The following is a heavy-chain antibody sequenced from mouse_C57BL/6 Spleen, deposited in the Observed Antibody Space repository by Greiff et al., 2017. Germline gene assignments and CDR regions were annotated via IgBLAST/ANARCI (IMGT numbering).Heavy chain of an antibody. V-gene: IGHV1-26*01. Sequence: EVQLQQSGPELVKPAASVKISCKASGYTFTDYYMNWVKQSHGKSLEWIGDINPNNGGTSYNQKFKGKATLTVDKSSSTAYMELRSLTSEDSAVYYCARGGNGGRENYYAMDYWGQGTSVTVSS. J-gene: IGHJ4*01. CDR2: INPNNGGT. CDR3: ARGGNGGRENYYAMDY. CDR1: GYTFTDYY.